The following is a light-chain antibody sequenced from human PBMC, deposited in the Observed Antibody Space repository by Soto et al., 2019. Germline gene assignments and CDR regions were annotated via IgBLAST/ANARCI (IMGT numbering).Light chain of an antibody. CDR1: SSNIGSNT. CDR3: AAWDDSLSGV. Sequence: QSVLTQPPSASGTPGQRVTISCSGSSSNIGSNTVNWYQQLPGTAPKHLIFSNNQRPSGVPDRFSGSKSGTSASLAISGLQPEDEADYYCAAWDDSLSGVFGGGTNVTVL. CDR2: SNN. V-gene: IGLV1-44*01. J-gene: IGLJ3*02.